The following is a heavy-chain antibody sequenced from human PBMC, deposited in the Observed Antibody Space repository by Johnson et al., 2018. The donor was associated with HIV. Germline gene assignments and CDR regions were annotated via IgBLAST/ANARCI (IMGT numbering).Heavy chain of an antibody. J-gene: IGHJ3*02. CDR3: ARLGPHDAFDI. CDR1: GFTFSNYA. D-gene: IGHD1-26*01. CDR2: ISGSGGRT. Sequence: VQLVESGGGLVQPGGSLRISCATSGFTFSNYAMSWVRQAPGKGLEWVSGISGSGGRTYYADSEKGRFTISRDNSKNTLYLQRNSLRAEDTAVYYCARLGPHDAFDIWGQGTMVTVSS. V-gene: IGHV3-23*04.